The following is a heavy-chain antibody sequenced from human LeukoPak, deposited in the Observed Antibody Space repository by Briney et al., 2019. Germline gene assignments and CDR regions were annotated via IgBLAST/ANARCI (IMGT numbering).Heavy chain of an antibody. J-gene: IGHJ4*02. CDR2: ISWNSGSI. CDR3: AKDRGSGSYYLDY. Sequence: LSLTCTVSGGSISNFYWSWIRQPPGKGLEWVSGISWNSGSIGYADSVKGRFTISRDNAKNSLYLQMNSLRAEDTALYYCAKDRGSGSYYLDYWGQGTLVTVSS. CDR1: GGSISNFY. V-gene: IGHV3-9*01. D-gene: IGHD3-10*01.